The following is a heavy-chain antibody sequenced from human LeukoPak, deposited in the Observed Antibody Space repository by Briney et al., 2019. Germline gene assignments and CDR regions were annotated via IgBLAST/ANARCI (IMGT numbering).Heavy chain of an antibody. CDR3: AKEMATIRAFDF. J-gene: IGHJ3*01. V-gene: IGHV3-23*01. CDR1: GFTFSTYA. CDR2: ISVSGSST. Sequence: PGGSLRLSCAASGFTFSTYAMSWVRQAPGKGLEWVSVISVSGSSTYYADSVKGRFTISRGNSKNTLCLQMNSLRAEDTAVYYCAKEMATIRAFDFWGQGTMVTVSS. D-gene: IGHD5-24*01.